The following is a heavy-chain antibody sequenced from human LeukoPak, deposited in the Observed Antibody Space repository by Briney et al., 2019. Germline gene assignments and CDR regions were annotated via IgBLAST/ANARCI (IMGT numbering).Heavy chain of an antibody. V-gene: IGHV3-53*01. J-gene: IGHJ4*02. D-gene: IGHD3-22*01. Sequence: GGSLRLSCAASGFTVSSNYMSWVRQAPGKGLERGSVIYIGGSTYYTDSVKGRFTIPRDNSKNTLYLQMNSLRAEDTAVYYCARIPAYYYDSSGYYWFDYWGQGTLVTVSS. CDR2: IYIGGST. CDR3: ARIPAYYYDSSGYYWFDY. CDR1: GFTVSSNY.